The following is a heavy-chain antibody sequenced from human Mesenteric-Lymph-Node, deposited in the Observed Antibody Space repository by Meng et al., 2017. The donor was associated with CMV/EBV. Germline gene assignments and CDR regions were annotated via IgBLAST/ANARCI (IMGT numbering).Heavy chain of an antibody. CDR1: GGSISSSSYY. CDR2: IYYSGST. D-gene: IGHD3-9*01. CDR3: ARENNVDWNRGGPSDY. J-gene: IGHJ4*02. V-gene: IGHV4-39*07. Sequence: SETLSLTCTVSGGSISSSSYYWGWIRQPPGKGLEWIGSIYYSGSTYYNPSLKSRVTISVDTSKNQFSLKLSSVTAADTAVYFCARENNVDWNRGGPSDYWGQGTLVTVSS.